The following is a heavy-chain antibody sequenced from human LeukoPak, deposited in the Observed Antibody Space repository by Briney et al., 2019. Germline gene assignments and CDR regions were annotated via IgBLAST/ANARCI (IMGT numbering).Heavy chain of an antibody. V-gene: IGHV3-30*04. CDR1: GFTFRSYA. Sequence: GGSLRLTCAASGFTFRSYAMHWVRQAPGKGLEWVVLISYDGSNKYYADSVKGRFTISRDNSKNTLFLQMNSLRADDTAVYYCARDGYGDYDWYFDLWGRGTLVTVSS. CDR3: ARDGYGDYDWYFDL. J-gene: IGHJ2*01. CDR2: ISYDGSNK. D-gene: IGHD4-17*01.